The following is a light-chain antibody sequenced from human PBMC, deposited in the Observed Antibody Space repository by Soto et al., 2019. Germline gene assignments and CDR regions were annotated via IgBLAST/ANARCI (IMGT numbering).Light chain of an antibody. CDR3: SSYKTSSTVVV. CDR2: GVS. CDR1: SSDIVGYNY. J-gene: IGLJ2*01. V-gene: IGLV2-14*01. Sequence: QSALTQPASVSGSPGQSITISCTGTSSDIVGYNYVSWYQQYPGKAPKLMIFGVSDRPSGVSNRFSGSKSGTTASLTISGLQAEDEADYYCSSYKTSSTVVVFGGGTKVTVL.